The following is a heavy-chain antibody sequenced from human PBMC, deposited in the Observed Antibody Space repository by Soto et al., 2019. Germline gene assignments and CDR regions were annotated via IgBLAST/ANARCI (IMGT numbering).Heavy chain of an antibody. CDR2: IYGSESA. Sequence: QVQLQESGPGLVKPSQTLSLTCSVSGESISSGGYYWSWIRHHPGKGLEWIGYIYGSESAYYNPSLKSRVTISMDXSKNHXAMXLXSVTAADTAVYYCARASSSSSAADYWGQGTLATVSS. CDR3: ARASSSSSAADY. D-gene: IGHD6-6*01. CDR1: GESISSGGYY. J-gene: IGHJ4*02. V-gene: IGHV4-31*03.